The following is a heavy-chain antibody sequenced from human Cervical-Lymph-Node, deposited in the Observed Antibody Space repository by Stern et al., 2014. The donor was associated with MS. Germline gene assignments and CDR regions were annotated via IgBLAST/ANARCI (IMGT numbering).Heavy chain of an antibody. J-gene: IGHJ3*02. V-gene: IGHV4-4*02. D-gene: IGHD2-15*01. CDR1: GGSISSSNW. Sequence: QLQLQESGPGLVKPSGTLSLTCAVSGGSISSSNWWSWVRQPPGKGLGWIGEIYHSGSTNYNPSLKSRVTISADKSKNPFSLKLSSVTAADTAVYYCARGDIPVAFDIWGQGTMVTVSS. CDR2: IYHSGST. CDR3: ARGDIPVAFDI.